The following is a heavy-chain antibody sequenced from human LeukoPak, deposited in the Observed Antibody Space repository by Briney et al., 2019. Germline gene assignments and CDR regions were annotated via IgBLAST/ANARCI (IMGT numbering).Heavy chain of an antibody. CDR3: ARGATYYYDSSGYIAFDY. CDR1: GFTFSSYS. Sequence: GGSLRLSCAASGFTFSSYSINWVRQAPGKGLEWVSSIISSSSYIYYADSVKGRFTISRDNAKHSLYLQINSLRAEDTAAYYCARGATYYYDSSGYIAFDYWGQGTLVTVSS. J-gene: IGHJ4*02. V-gene: IGHV3-21*01. CDR2: IISSSSYI. D-gene: IGHD3-22*01.